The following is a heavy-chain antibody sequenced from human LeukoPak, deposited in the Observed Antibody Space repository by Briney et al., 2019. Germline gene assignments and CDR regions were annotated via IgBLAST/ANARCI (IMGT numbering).Heavy chain of an antibody. CDR3: SLARSEYHYGMDV. CDR2: TYYRTKWYY. V-gene: IGHV6-1*01. CDR1: GDSVSSISVA. Sequence: SQTLSLTCAISGDSVSSISVAWNWIRQSPSRGLEWLGRTYYRTKWYYEYAVSVKSRINISPDTSKNQFSLQLTSVTPEDTAVYYCSLARSEYHYGMDVWGQGTTVTVSS. J-gene: IGHJ6*02.